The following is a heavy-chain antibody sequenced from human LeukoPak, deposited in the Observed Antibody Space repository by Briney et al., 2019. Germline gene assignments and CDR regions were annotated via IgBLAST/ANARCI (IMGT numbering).Heavy chain of an antibody. D-gene: IGHD6-13*01. CDR1: GDTLTELS. CDR3: ATGGYSSSWYHGYY. CDR2: FDPEDGET. V-gene: IGHV1-24*01. J-gene: IGHJ4*02. Sequence: ASVKVSCKVSGDTLTELSMHWVRQAPGKGLEWMGGFDPEDGETIYAQKFQGRVTVTEDTSTDTAYMKLSSLRSEDTAVYYCATGGYSSSWYHGYYWGQGTLVTASS.